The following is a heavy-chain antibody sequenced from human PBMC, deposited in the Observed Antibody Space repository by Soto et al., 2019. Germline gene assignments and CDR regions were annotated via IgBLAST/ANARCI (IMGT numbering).Heavy chain of an antibody. CDR1: GDTFTGYA. V-gene: IGHV1-69*01. Sequence: QVQLVQSGAEMKKPGSSVKVSCKASGDTFTGYAISWVRQAPGQGLEWMGWVIPTFGTTKYAQRFQGRVTISVDELASTAYMELSSLRAEDTALYYCAIDRLIVAVAVGRMDVWGQGTTVTVSS. CDR2: VIPTFGTT. D-gene: IGHD6-19*01. J-gene: IGHJ6*02. CDR3: AIDRLIVAVAVGRMDV.